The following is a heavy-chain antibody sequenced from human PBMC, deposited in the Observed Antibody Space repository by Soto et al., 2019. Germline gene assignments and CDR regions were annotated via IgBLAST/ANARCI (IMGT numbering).Heavy chain of an antibody. CDR2: IYWDDDK. CDR1: GFSLSTREVG. Sequence: QITLKESGPMLVKPTQTLTLTCTFSGFSLSTREVGVGWIRQPPGKALEWLALIYWDDDKRYSPSLKSRLTITKDTSKHQVVLTMTNMDPEDTSPYYCARASGGGNSAYFDYWGQGTLVTVSS. J-gene: IGHJ4*02. V-gene: IGHV2-5*02. CDR3: ARASGGGNSAYFDY. D-gene: IGHD2-21*02.